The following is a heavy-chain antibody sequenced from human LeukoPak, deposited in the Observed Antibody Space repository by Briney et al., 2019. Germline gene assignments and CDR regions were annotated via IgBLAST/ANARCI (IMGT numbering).Heavy chain of an antibody. CDR2: ISSSGSTI. CDR1: GFTFSDYY. CDR3: ARDNVYCGGGSCRLEKNWFDP. J-gene: IGHJ5*02. Sequence: GGSLRLSCAASGFTFSDYYMSWIRQAPGKGLEWVSYISSSGSTIYYADSVKGRFTISRDNAKNSLYLQMNSLRAEDTAVYYCARDNVYCGGGSCRLEKNWFDPWGQGTLVTVSS. D-gene: IGHD2-15*01. V-gene: IGHV3-11*04.